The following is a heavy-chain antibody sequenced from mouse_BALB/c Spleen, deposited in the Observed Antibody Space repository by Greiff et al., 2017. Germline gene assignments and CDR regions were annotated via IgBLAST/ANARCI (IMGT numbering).Heavy chain of an antibody. D-gene: IGHD1-1*01. CDR2: ISSGSSTI. Sequence: EVQLVESGGGLVQPGGSRKLSCAASGFTFSSFGMHWVRQAPEKGLEWVAYISSGSSTIYYADTVKGRFTISRDNPKNTLFLQMTSLRSEDTAMYYCARLYYGSSYNWYFDVWGAGTTVTVSS. V-gene: IGHV5-17*02. J-gene: IGHJ1*01. CDR1: GFTFSSFG. CDR3: ARLYYGSSYNWYFDV.